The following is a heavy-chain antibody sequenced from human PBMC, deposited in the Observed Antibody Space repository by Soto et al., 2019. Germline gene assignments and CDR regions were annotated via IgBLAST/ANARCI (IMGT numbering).Heavy chain of an antibody. CDR3: ARVYCSGGSCYQLDY. CDR1: GFTFSSYW. Sequence: GSLRLSCAASGFTFSSYWMHWVRQAPGKGLVWVSRINSDGSSTSYADSVKGRFTISRDNAKNTLYLQMNSLRAEDTAVYYCARVYCSGGSCYQLDYWGQGTLVTVSS. J-gene: IGHJ4*02. V-gene: IGHV3-74*01. CDR2: INSDGSST. D-gene: IGHD2-15*01.